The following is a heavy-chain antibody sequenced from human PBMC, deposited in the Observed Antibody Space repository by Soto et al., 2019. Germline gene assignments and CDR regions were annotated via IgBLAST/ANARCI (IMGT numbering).Heavy chain of an antibody. J-gene: IGHJ5*02. CDR2: IKQDGSEK. CDR3: VAWGTSTSNP. D-gene: IGHD3-3*02. CDR1: GFTFNTHW. Sequence: EVQLLESGGGLVQPGGSLRLSCAASGFTFNTHWMSWVRQAPEKGLEWVAHIKQDGSEKYYVDSAKGRFTISRDNARNSLYLQMNSLRADDTALSYCVAWGTSTSNPWGQGTLVTVSS. V-gene: IGHV3-7*01.